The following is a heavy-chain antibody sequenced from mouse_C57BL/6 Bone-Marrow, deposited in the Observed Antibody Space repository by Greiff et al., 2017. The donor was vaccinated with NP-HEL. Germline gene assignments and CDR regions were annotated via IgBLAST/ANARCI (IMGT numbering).Heavy chain of an antibody. J-gene: IGHJ4*01. Sequence: VQLKQSGPELVKPGASVKISCKASGYSFTDYNMNWVKQSNGKSLEWIGVINPNYGTTSYNQKFKGKATLTVDQSSSTAYMQLNSLTSEDSAVYYCAREDYYGSSYDIYYAMDYWGQGTSVTVSS. V-gene: IGHV1-39*01. CDR1: GYSFTDYN. CDR3: AREDYYGSSYDIYYAMDY. D-gene: IGHD1-1*01. CDR2: INPNYGTT.